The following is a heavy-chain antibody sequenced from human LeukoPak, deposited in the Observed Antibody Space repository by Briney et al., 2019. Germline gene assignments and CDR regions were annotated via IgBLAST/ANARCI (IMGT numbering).Heavy chain of an antibody. Sequence: PSETLSLTCTVSGGSISSSSYYWGWIRQPPGKGLEWIGSIYYSGSTYYNPSLKSRVTISVDTSKNQFSLKLSSVTAADTAVYYCARAAMVRGAYYFDYWGQGTLVTVSS. CDR2: IYYSGST. CDR1: GGSISSSSYY. V-gene: IGHV4-39*07. CDR3: ARAAMVRGAYYFDY. J-gene: IGHJ4*02. D-gene: IGHD5-18*01.